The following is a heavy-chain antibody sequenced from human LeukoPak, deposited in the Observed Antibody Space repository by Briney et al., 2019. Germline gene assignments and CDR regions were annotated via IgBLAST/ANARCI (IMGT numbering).Heavy chain of an antibody. Sequence: SETLCLTCTVSGDSISSYYWSWIRQPPGKGLEWIGYISYSGSTNYNPSLRSRVTVSLDTSKNQFSLKLSSVTAADTAVFYCARSIAVAGDYYFDYWGQGTLVTVSS. V-gene: IGHV4-59*08. CDR2: ISYSGST. CDR1: GDSISSYY. CDR3: ARSIAVAGDYYFDY. D-gene: IGHD6-19*01. J-gene: IGHJ4*02.